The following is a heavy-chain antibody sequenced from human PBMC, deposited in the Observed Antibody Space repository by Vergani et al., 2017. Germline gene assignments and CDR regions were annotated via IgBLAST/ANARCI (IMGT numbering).Heavy chain of an antibody. V-gene: IGHV3-23*01. D-gene: IGHD6-19*01. J-gene: IGHJ4*02. Sequence: EVQLLESGGGLVQPGGSLRLSCAASGFTFSSYAMSWVRQAPGKGLEWVSAISGSGGSTYYADSVKGRFTISRDNSKNTLYLQMNSLRAEDTAVYYCARMEGVAGTGDYWGQGTLVTVSS. CDR3: ARMEGVAGTGDY. CDR1: GFTFSSYA. CDR2: ISGSGGST.